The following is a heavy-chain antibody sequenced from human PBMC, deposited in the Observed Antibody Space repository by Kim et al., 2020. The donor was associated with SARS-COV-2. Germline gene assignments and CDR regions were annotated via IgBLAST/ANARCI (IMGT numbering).Heavy chain of an antibody. V-gene: IGHV4-59*01. CDR2: IYYSGST. CDR1: GGSISSYY. D-gene: IGHD1-26*01. Sequence: SETLSLTCTVSGGSISSYYWSWIRQPPGKGLEWIGYIYYSGSTNYNPSLKSRVTISVDTSKNQFPLKLSSVTAADTAVYYCAREVEGDYWGQGTLVTVSS. CDR3: AREVEGDY. J-gene: IGHJ4*02.